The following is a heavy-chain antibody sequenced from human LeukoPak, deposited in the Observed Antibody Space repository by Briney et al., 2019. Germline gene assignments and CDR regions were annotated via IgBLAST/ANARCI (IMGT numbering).Heavy chain of an antibody. V-gene: IGHV3-69-1*01. CDR2: ITGISDI. CDR1: GFTFSDYS. Sequence: GGSLRLSCTASGFTFSDYSVNWVRQAPGKGLEWVSCITGISDIYYADSVKGRFTISRDNAKNSLYLQMNSLRAEDTAVYYCASERNDYWGQGTLVTVSS. CDR3: ASERNDY. J-gene: IGHJ4*02.